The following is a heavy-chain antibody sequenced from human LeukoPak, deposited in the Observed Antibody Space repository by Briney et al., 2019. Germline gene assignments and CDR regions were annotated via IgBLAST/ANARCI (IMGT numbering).Heavy chain of an antibody. CDR1: GGTFSSYA. J-gene: IGHJ5*02. D-gene: IGHD2-15*01. CDR3: ASDSSGGSSKWFDP. CDR2: IIPIFGTA. Sequence: ASVKVSCKASGGTFSSYAISWVRQAPGQGLEWMGGIIPIFGTANYAQKFQGRVTITADQSTSTAYMELSSLRSEDTAVYYCASDSSGGSSKWFDPWGQGTLVTVSS. V-gene: IGHV1-69*01.